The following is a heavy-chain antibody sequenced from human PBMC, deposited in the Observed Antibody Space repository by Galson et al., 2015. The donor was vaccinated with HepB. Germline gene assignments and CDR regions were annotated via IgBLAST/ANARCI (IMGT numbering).Heavy chain of an antibody. V-gene: IGHV3-30*04. CDR3: ARSRTVVTLPRFDH. D-gene: IGHD4-23*01. Sequence: VQLVESGGGLVQPGRSLRLSCAASGFTFNSYGVHWVRQAPGKGLEWLAVISYDGTNEHYADSVKGRFTMSRDNSKNTVFLQMNKVRVEDTAVYYCARSRTVVTLPRFDHWGQGALVTVSS. CDR1: GFTFNSYG. CDR2: ISYDGTNE. J-gene: IGHJ4*02.